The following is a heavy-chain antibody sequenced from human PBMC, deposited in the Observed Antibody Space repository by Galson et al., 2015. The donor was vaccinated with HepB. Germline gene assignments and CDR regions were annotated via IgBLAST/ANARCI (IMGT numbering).Heavy chain of an antibody. CDR2: FDPEDGET. Sequence: SVKVSCKVSGYTLTELSMHWVRQAPGKGLEWMGGFDPEDGETIYAQKFQGRVTMTEDTSTDTAYMELSSLRSGDTAVYYCATVLPYCSSTSCYLPARAQYYYYGMDVWGQGTTVTVSS. CDR1: GYTLTELS. J-gene: IGHJ6*02. CDR3: ATVLPYCSSTSCYLPARAQYYYYGMDV. D-gene: IGHD2-2*01. V-gene: IGHV1-24*01.